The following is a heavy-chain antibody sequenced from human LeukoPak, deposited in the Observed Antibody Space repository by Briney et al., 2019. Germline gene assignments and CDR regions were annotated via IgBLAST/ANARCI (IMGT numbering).Heavy chain of an antibody. CDR2: IYPGDSNT. J-gene: IGHJ4*02. CDR1: GYNFSKYW. Sequence: GESLKISCKGSGYNFSKYWIGWVRQMPGKGLEWMGIIYPGDSNTKYSPSFQGQVTISADKSINTAYLQWTSLKASDTALYYCARQDLNYWGQGTLVTVSS. CDR3: ARQDLNY. V-gene: IGHV5-51*01.